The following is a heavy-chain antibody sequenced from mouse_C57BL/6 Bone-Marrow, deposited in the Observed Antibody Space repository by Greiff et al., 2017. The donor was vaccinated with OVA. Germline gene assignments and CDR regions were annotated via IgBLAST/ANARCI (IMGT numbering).Heavy chain of an antibody. Sequence: QVQLQQPGAELVKPGASVKLSCKASGYTFTSYWMQWVKQRPGQGLEWIGEIDPSDSYTHYNQKFKGKATLNVDTSSSTAYMQLSSLTSEDSAVYYCATPYGSSYGFAYWGQGTLVTVSA. CDR3: ATPYGSSYGFAY. CDR2: IDPSDSYT. CDR1: GYTFTSYW. J-gene: IGHJ3*01. V-gene: IGHV1-50*01. D-gene: IGHD1-1*01.